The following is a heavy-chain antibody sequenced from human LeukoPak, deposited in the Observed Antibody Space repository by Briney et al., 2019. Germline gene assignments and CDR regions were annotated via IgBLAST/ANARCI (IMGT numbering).Heavy chain of an antibody. CDR2: IASSSSYT. CDR3: ARAIEATRRSTGTCNYFDY. Sequence: GGSLGLSCAASGFTFSDYYMSWIRQAPGKGLEWVSYIASSSSYTNYADSVKGRFTISRDNAKNSLYLQMNSLRAEDTAVYYCARAIEATRRSTGTCNYFDYWGQGTLVTVSS. CDR1: GFTFSDYY. V-gene: IGHV3-11*06. D-gene: IGHD5-12*01. J-gene: IGHJ4*02.